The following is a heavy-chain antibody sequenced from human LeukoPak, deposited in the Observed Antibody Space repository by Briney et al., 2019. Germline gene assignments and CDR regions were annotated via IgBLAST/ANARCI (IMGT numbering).Heavy chain of an antibody. CDR2: IYYSGST. D-gene: IGHD3-10*01. CDR1: GGSVSSSNW. V-gene: IGHV4-4*02. J-gene: IGHJ6*02. Sequence: SETLSLTCAVSGGSVSSSNWWTWVRQSPGKGLEWIGYIYYSGSTYYNPSLKSRVTISVDMSKNQFSLKLSSVTAADTAVYYCARDRLWFGKYYYGMDVWGQGTTVTVSS. CDR3: ARDRLWFGKYYYGMDV.